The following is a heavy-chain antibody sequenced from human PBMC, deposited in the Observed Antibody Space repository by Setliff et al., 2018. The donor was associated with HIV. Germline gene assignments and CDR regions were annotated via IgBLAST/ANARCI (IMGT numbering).Heavy chain of an antibody. Sequence: PGGSLRLSCAASGFIFSSYEMNWVRQAPGKGLEWVSYINSYGSSTYYADSVKGRFTISRDNAKNSLYLQMNSPRAEDTAVYYCARGRGYSYGYNAFDIWGLGTMVTVSS. J-gene: IGHJ3*02. V-gene: IGHV3-48*03. CDR2: INSYGSST. CDR3: ARGRGYSYGYNAFDI. D-gene: IGHD5-18*01. CDR1: GFIFSSYE.